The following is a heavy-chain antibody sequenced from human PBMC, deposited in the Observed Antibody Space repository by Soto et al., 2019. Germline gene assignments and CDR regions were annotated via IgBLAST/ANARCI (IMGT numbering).Heavy chain of an antibody. CDR3: ARHGGGGSGWYDY. Sequence: PSETMYITSTVSSDSITDYYWSGIRKNKGKTLEWIGYIFYTGSTNYNPSLNSRVTLSVDTSKNQFSPKLYSVTAADTALYYCARHGGGGSGWYDYWGQGTLVTVSS. CDR1: SDSITDYY. D-gene: IGHD6-13*01. J-gene: IGHJ4*02. V-gene: IGHV4-59*08. CDR2: IFYTGST.